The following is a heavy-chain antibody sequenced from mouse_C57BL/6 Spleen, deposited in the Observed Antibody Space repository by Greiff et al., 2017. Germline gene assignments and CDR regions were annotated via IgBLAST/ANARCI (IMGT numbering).Heavy chain of an antibody. D-gene: IGHD2-12*01. V-gene: IGHV1-62-2*01. CDR3: ARHEVRREAWFAY. Sequence: QVQLHQSGAELVKPGASVKLSCTASGYTFTEYTIHWVKQRSGQGLEWIGWFYPGGGSIKYNEKFTDKATLTADKSSSTVYMEQSRLTSEDATVYFCARHEVRREAWFAYWGQGTLVTVSA. J-gene: IGHJ3*01. CDR2: FYPGGGSI. CDR1: GYTFTEYT.